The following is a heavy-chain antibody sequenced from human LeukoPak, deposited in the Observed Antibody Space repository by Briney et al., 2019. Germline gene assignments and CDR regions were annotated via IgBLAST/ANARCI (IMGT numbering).Heavy chain of an antibody. D-gene: IGHD5-18*01. V-gene: IGHV7-4-1*02. J-gene: IGHJ4*02. CDR2: INTNTGNP. Sequence: ASLKLSCKASGYRLTTYGITWVRQAPGQGLQWMGWINTNTGNPTYVQDFTGRFVFSLDTSVSTAYLQISSLNSEDTAIYYCARAGYLDYWGQGTLVTVSS. CDR3: ARAGYLDY. CDR1: GYRLTTYG.